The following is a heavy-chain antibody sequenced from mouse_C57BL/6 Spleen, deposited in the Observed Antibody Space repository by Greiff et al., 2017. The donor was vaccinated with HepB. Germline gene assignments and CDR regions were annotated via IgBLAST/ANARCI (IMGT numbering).Heavy chain of an antibody. J-gene: IGHJ2*01. CDR2: IRLKSDNYAT. V-gene: IGHV6-3*01. CDR1: GFTFSNYW. CDR3: TKVASYYFDY. Sequence: DVKLQESGGGLVQPGGSMKLSCVASGFTFSNYWMNWVRQSPEKGLEWVAQIRLKSDNYATHYAESVKGRFTISRDDSKSSVYLQMNNLRAEDTGIYYCTKVASYYFDYWGQGTTLTVSS. D-gene: IGHD1-1*02.